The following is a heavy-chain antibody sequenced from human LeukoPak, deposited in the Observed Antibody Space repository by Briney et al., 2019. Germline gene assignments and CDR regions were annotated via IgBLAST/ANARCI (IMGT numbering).Heavy chain of an antibody. Sequence: PSETLSLTCAVYGGSFSGYYWSWIRQPPGKGLEWIGEINHSGSTNYNPSLKSRVTISVDTSKNQFSLKLSSVTAADTAVYYCAISMVQGVITIWGQGTMVTVSS. J-gene: IGHJ3*02. CDR2: INHSGST. CDR3: AISMVQGVITI. D-gene: IGHD3-10*01. CDR1: GGSFSGYY. V-gene: IGHV4-34*01.